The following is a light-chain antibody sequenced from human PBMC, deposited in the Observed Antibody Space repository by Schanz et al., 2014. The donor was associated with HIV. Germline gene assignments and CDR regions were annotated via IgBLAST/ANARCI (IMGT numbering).Light chain of an antibody. CDR2: EVS. CDR3: SSYTSSSTLVV. V-gene: IGLV2-14*02. CDR1: TSDIGTYDL. J-gene: IGLJ2*01. Sequence: QSALTQPASVSGSPGQSITISCTGTTSDIGTYDLVSWYQQHPGRAPKLLIYEVSKRPSGVSSRFSGSKSGSTASLTISGLQAEDESDYYCSSYTSSSTLVVFGGGTKVTVL.